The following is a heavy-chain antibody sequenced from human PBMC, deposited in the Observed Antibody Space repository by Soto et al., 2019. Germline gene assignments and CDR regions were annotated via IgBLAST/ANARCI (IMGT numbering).Heavy chain of an antibody. J-gene: IGHJ5*01. D-gene: IGHD2-15*01. Sequence: QVQLVQSGAEVKKPGSSVKVSCKASGGTFSSYAISWVRQAPGQGLEWMGGIIPIFGTANYAQKFQGRVTITADDSTSKAYMELSRLRSGVTSVYSCARDERYCRGDSCYSYWFDSWGQGTLVTVSS. CDR2: IIPIFGTA. CDR3: ARDERYCRGDSCYSYWFDS. CDR1: GGTFSSYA. V-gene: IGHV1-69*01.